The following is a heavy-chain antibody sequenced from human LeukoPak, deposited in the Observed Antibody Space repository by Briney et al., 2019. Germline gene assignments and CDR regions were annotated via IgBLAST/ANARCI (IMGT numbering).Heavy chain of an antibody. V-gene: IGHV4-39*01. CDR2: IYYSGST. Sequence: KPSETLSLTCTVSGGSISSSSYYWGWIRQPPGKGLEWIGSIYYSGSTYYNPSLKSRVTISVDTSKNQFSLKLSSVAAADTAVYYCARLWEGGDAFDIWGQGTMVTVSS. D-gene: IGHD1-26*01. CDR3: ARLWEGGDAFDI. CDR1: GGSISSSSYY. J-gene: IGHJ3*02.